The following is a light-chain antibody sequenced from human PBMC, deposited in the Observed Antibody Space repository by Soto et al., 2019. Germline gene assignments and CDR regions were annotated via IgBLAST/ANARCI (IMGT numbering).Light chain of an antibody. J-gene: IGLJ1*01. Sequence: QAASVSGSPGQSITISCTGTSSDVGNYNYVSWYQQHPGEVPKLIIFNVNNRPSGVSNRFSGSKSGNTASLTISGLQAEDEADYYCSSFTSSTTYVFGTGTKLTVL. V-gene: IGLV2-14*01. CDR1: SSDVGNYNY. CDR3: SSFTSSTTYV. CDR2: NVN.